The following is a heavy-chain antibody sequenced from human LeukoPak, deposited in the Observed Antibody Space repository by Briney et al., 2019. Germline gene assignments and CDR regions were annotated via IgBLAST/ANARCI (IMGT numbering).Heavy chain of an antibody. CDR2: INPNSGGT. CDR3: ARAASYYDILTGYDY. CDR1: GYTFTDYY. V-gene: IGHV1-2*02. J-gene: IGHJ4*02. Sequence: ASVTVSCTSSGYTFTDYYMHWVRQAPGQGLEWMGWINPNSGGTNYAQKFQGRVTMTRDTSISTAYMELSRLRSDDTAVYYCARAASYYDILTGYDYWGQGTLVTVSS. D-gene: IGHD3-9*01.